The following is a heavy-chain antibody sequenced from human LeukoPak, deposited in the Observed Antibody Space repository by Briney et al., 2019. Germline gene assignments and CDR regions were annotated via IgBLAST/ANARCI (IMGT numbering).Heavy chain of an antibody. CDR3: ARAGVGYCGGDCYSHFDY. V-gene: IGHV1-69*05. CDR2: IIPIFGTA. J-gene: IGHJ4*02. D-gene: IGHD2-21*02. Sequence: GASLKVSCKASGGTFSSYAISWVRQAPGQGLEWMGGIIPIFGTANYAQKFQGRVTITTDESTSTAYMELSSLRSEDTAVYYCARAGVGYCGGDCYSHFDYWGQGTLVTVSS. CDR1: GGTFSSYA.